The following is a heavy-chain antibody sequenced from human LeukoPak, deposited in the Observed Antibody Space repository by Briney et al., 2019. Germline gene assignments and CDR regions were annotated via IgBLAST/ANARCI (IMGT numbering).Heavy chain of an antibody. CDR1: GFSFSDYS. D-gene: IGHD1-26*01. CDR2: ISHSSDAI. CDR3: ARSAGGSYYDWFDP. V-gene: IGHV3-48*02. J-gene: IGHJ5*01. Sequence: GGSLRLSCAASGFSFSDYSMNWVRQAPGKGLEWVSYISHSSDAIYYPDSVKGRFTISRDNAKNSLYLQMNSLRDEDTAVYYCARSAGGSYYDWFDPWGQGTLVTVSS.